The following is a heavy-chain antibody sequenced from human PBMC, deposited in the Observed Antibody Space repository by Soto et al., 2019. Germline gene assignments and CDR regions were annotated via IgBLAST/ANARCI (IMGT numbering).Heavy chain of an antibody. V-gene: IGHV3-23*01. CDR3: AKDHYDFWSGYYISNWFDP. CDR1: GFTFSSYA. Sequence: EVQLLESGGGLVQPGGSLRLSCAASGFTFSSYAMSWVRQAPGKGLEWVSAISGSGGSTYYADSVKGRFTISRDNSKNTLYLQMNSLRAEDTAVCYCAKDHYDFWSGYYISNWFDPWGQGTLVTVSS. CDR2: ISGSGGST. D-gene: IGHD3-3*01. J-gene: IGHJ5*02.